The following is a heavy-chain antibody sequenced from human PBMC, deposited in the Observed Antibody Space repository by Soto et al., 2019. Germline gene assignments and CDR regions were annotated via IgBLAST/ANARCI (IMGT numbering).Heavy chain of an antibody. Sequence: QVQLVQSGAEVKKPGSSVKVSCKASGGTFSSYAISWVRQAPGQGLEWMGGIIPIFGTANYAQTFQGRVTITADESTSTAYMELSSLRSEDTAVYYCAREGDSYYDSSGYSNDYYGMDVWGQGTTVTVSS. D-gene: IGHD3-22*01. CDR2: IIPIFGTA. V-gene: IGHV1-69*01. J-gene: IGHJ6*02. CDR3: AREGDSYYDSSGYSNDYYGMDV. CDR1: GGTFSSYA.